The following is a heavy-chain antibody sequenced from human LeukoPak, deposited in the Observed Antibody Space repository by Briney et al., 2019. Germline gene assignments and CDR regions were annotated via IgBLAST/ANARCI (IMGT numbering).Heavy chain of an antibody. CDR2: INHSGST. CDR1: GGSFSGYY. J-gene: IGHJ4*02. V-gene: IGHV4-34*01. Sequence: PSETLSLTCAVYGGSFSGYYWSWIRQPPGKGLEWTGEINHSGSTNYNPSLKSRVTISVDTSKNQFSLKLSSVTAADTAVYYCARVAPPPYSSSGDYWGQGTLVTVSS. CDR3: ARVAPPPYSSSGDY. D-gene: IGHD6-13*01.